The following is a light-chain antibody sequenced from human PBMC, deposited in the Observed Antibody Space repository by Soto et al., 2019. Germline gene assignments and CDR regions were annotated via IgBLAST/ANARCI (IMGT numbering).Light chain of an antibody. CDR1: QSVSSN. CDR2: GAS. J-gene: IGKJ4*01. CDR3: QQRSNWS. V-gene: IGKV3-11*01. Sequence: EIVMTQSPATLSVSPGERATLSCRASQSVSSNLAWYQQKPGQAPRLLFYGASNRATGIPDRFSGSGSGTDFTLTISRLEPEDFAVYYCQQRSNWSFGGGTKVDIK.